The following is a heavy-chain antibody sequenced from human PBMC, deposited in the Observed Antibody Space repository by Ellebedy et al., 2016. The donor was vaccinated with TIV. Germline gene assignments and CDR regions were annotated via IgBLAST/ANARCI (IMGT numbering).Heavy chain of an antibody. J-gene: IGHJ1*01. CDR3: AKTDGGTWYLQK. D-gene: IGHD6-13*01. V-gene: IGHV3-23*01. Sequence: PGGSLRLSCAASGFTFNNYAMTWVRQAPGKGLEWVSGISISGTDTYYTDSVKGRFTMSRDNSKNTLYLQMDSLRAEDTAVYYCAKTDGGTWYLQKWGRGTVVSVSS. CDR1: GFTFNNYA. CDR2: ISISGTDT.